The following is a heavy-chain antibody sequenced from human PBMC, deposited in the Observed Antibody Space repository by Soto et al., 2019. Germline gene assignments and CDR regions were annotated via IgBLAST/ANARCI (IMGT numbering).Heavy chain of an antibody. CDR3: AAEEWYNWNEPRIGWPLAFDI. D-gene: IGHD1-1*01. J-gene: IGHJ3*02. Sequence: ASVKVSCKASGFTFTSSAMQWVRQARGQRLEWIGWIVVGSGNTNYAQKIQERVTITRDMSTSTAYMELSSLRSEDTAVYYCAAEEWYNWNEPRIGWPLAFDIWGQGTMVTVSS. V-gene: IGHV1-58*02. CDR2: IVVGSGNT. CDR1: GFTFTSSA.